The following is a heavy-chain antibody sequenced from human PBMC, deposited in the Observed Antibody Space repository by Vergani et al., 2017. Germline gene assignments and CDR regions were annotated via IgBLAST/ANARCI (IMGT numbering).Heavy chain of an antibody. D-gene: IGHD5/OR15-5a*01. CDR1: GFTFNHYA. CDR2: ISGSGGST. J-gene: IGHJ6*04. CDR3: AKANPRDSVYDYLFYCHAMDV. Sequence: EVQLLESGGDLVQPGGSLRLSCAASGFTFNHYAMNWVRQAPGKGLEWVSGISGSGGSTYYAGSVKGRFTISRDSSKNTLYLQMNSLSAGDTAVYYCAKANPRDSVYDYLFYCHAMDVGGKGTTVTVSS. V-gene: IGHV3-23*01.